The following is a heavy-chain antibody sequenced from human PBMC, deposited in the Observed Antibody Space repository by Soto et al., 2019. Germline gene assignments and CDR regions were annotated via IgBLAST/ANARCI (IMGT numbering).Heavy chain of an antibody. V-gene: IGHV4-4*02. D-gene: IGHD3-10*01. CDR1: GGSISSSNW. CDR3: AREGITMVRGVIIRNWFDP. Sequence: LSLTCAVSGGSISSSNWWSWVRQPPGKGLEWIGEIYHSGSTNYNPSLKSRVTISVDKSKNQFSLKLSSVTAADTAVYYCAREGITMVRGVIIRNWFDPWGQGTLVTVSS. J-gene: IGHJ5*02. CDR2: IYHSGST.